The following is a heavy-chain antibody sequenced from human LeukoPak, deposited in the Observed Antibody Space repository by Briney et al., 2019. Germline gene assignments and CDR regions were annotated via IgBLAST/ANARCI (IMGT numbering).Heavy chain of an antibody. CDR1: GYSFTSFD. Sequence: ASVKVSCKASGYSFTSFDIHWVRQATGQGLEWMGGSNLDHGETVYAPNFQGRVTMTEETSTGTAYMEVSSLRSDDTAVYYCATEGKKQLLQGDAFDVWGQGTMISVSS. CDR3: ATEGKKQLLQGDAFDV. V-gene: IGHV1-24*01. D-gene: IGHD2-2*01. J-gene: IGHJ3*01. CDR2: SNLDHGET.